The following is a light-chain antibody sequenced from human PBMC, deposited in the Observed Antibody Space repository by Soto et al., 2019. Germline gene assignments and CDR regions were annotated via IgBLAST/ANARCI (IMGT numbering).Light chain of an antibody. CDR3: QQFSSYPLT. CDR1: QTVRNNY. J-gene: IGKJ4*01. CDR2: DAS. Sequence: VLPQSPGTLSLSPGERSSLSCISSQTVRNNYLAWYQQKPGQAPRLLIYDASSRATGIPDRFSGGGSGTDFTLTISRLEPEDFAVYYCQQFSSYPLTFGGGTNVDIK. V-gene: IGKV3-20*01.